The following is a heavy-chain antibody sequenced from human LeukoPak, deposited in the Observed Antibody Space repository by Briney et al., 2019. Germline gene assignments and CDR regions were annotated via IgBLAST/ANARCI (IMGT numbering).Heavy chain of an antibody. CDR3: AKGEWELPTFFDH. V-gene: IGHV3-53*01. D-gene: IGHD1-26*01. CDR1: GFTVSSKY. Sequence: GGSLRLSCATSGFTVSSKYMSWIRQAPGKGLEWVSVIRDNGATTFYADSVKGRFTISRDNAKNILYLQMNNLGVEGTAVYFCAKGEWELPTFFDHWGQGTLVTVSS. J-gene: IGHJ4*02. CDR2: IRDNGATT.